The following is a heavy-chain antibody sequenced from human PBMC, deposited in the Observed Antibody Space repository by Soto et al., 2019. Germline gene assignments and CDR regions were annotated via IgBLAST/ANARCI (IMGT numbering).Heavy chain of an antibody. CDR1: GFTFTSSA. CDR3: AADRVVTAIMHYYYGMDV. J-gene: IGHJ6*02. Sequence: QMQLVQSGPEVKKPGTSVKVSCKASGFTFTSSAVQWVRQARGQRLEWIGWIVVGSGNTNYAQKFQERVTITRDMSTSTAYMELSSLRSEDTAVYYCAADRVVTAIMHYYYGMDVWGQGTTVTVSS. V-gene: IGHV1-58*01. CDR2: IVVGSGNT. D-gene: IGHD2-21*02.